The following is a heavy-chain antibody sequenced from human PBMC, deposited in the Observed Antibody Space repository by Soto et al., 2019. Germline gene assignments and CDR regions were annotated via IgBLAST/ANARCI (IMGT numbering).Heavy chain of an antibody. CDR3: AFQPARIFPEHCGSISRYFDY. J-gene: IGHJ4*02. D-gene: IGHD5-12*01. CDR1: GGPFSRYA. V-gene: IGHV1-69*13. Sequence: SVKVSCKAAGGPFSRYAISWVRQAPGQGLEWMGGIIPIFCTANYAQKFQGRVTITAGESTSTAYMELSSLRSEDTAVYSCAFQPARIFPEHCGSISRYFDYCGQGTLVTVS. CDR2: IIPIFCTA.